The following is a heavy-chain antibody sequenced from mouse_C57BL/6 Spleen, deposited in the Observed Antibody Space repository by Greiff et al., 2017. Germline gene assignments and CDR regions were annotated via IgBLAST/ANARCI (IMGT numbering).Heavy chain of an antibody. CDR1: GYTFTSYW. CDR2: IDPSDSYT. D-gene: IGHD2-12*01. J-gene: IGHJ4*01. Sequence: VQLQQSGAELVKPGASVKLSCKASGYTFTSYWMQWVKQRPGQGLEWIGEIDPSDSYTNYNQKFKGKATLTVDTSSSTAYMQLSSLTSEDSAVYYCALRGRRYYAMDYWGQGTSVTVSS. V-gene: IGHV1-50*01. CDR3: ALRGRRYYAMDY.